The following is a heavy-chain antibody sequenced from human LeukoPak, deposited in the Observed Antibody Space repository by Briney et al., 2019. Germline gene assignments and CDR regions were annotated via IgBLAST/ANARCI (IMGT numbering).Heavy chain of an antibody. J-gene: IGHJ4*02. CDR3: ARDLPYCSSTSCYEGYYFDY. CDR2: ISGSGGST. V-gene: IGHV3-23*01. CDR1: GFTFSSYA. Sequence: GGSLRLSCAASGFTFSSYAMSWVRQAPGKGLEWVSAISGSGGSTYYADSVKGRFTISRDNAKNSLYPQMNSLRDEDTAVYYCARDLPYCSSTSCYEGYYFDYWGQGTLVTVSS. D-gene: IGHD2-2*01.